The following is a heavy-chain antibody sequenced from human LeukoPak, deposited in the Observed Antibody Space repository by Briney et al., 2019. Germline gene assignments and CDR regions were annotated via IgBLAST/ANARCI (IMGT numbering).Heavy chain of an antibody. CDR2: INPNSGGT. J-gene: IGHJ1*01. CDR3: AAEWELLSFQH. CDR1: GYTFTGYY. Sequence: ASVKVSCKASGYTFTGYYMHWVRQAPGQGLEWMGWINPNSGGTSYAQKFQGRVTMTRDTSTSTVYMELSSLRSEDTAVYYCAAEWELLSFQHWGQGTLVTVSS. D-gene: IGHD1-26*01. V-gene: IGHV1-2*02.